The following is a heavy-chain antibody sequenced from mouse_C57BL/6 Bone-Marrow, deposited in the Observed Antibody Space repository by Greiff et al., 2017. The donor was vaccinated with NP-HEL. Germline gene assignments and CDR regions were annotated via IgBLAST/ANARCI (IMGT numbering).Heavy chain of an antibody. V-gene: IGHV5-4*01. Sequence: EVQLVESGGGLVKPGGSLKLSCAASGFTFSSYAMSWVRQTPDKRLEWVATISDGGRYTYYPDNVKGRFTISRDNAKNNLYLQMSHLKSEDTAMYYCARVDYYGSSYGFAYWGQGTLVTVSA. D-gene: IGHD1-1*01. CDR2: ISDGGRYT. J-gene: IGHJ3*01. CDR3: ARVDYYGSSYGFAY. CDR1: GFTFSSYA.